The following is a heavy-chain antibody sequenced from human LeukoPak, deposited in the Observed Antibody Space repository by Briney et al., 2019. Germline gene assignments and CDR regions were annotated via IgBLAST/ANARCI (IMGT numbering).Heavy chain of an antibody. CDR2: ISAYNGDT. Sequence: ASVKVSCKASGYPFTSYYINWVRRAPGQGLEWMGCISAYNGDTNYAQNLQGRVTMTTDTSTDTAYMELRSLSTDDTAVYYCARDGLPYTNPNNWFDPWGQGTLVTVSS. CDR1: GYPFTSYY. J-gene: IGHJ5*02. D-gene: IGHD2-2*02. V-gene: IGHV1-18*01. CDR3: ARDGLPYTNPNNWFDP.